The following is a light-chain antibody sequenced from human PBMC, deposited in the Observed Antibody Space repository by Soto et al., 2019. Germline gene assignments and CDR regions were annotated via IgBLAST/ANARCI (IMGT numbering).Light chain of an antibody. CDR1: SGAIGGYNY. CDR2: DVS. Sequence: QSALTQPASVSGSPGQSITISCTGTSGAIGGYNYVSWYQQHPGKAPKLMIYDVSDRPSGVSNRFSGSKSGNTASLTISGLRSEDEADYYCSSYTTSNTLVFGGGTKLTVL. CDR3: SSYTTSNTLV. J-gene: IGLJ2*01. V-gene: IGLV2-14*01.